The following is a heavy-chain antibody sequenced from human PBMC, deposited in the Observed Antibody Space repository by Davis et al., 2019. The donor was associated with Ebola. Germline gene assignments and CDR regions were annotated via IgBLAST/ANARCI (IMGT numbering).Heavy chain of an antibody. J-gene: IGHJ6*01. CDR1: GFTFSSYW. CDR3: ARPGTTLWYGMDV. Sequence: GESLKISCAASGFTFSSYWMHWVRQAPGKGLVWVSRINSDGSSTSYADSVKGRFTISRDNSKNTLYLQMNSLRAEDTAVYYCARPGTTLWYGMDVWGQGTTVTVSS. D-gene: IGHD1-7*01. V-gene: IGHV3-74*01. CDR2: INSDGSST.